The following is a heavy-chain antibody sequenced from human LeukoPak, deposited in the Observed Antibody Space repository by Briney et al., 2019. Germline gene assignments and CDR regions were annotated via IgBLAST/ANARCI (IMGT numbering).Heavy chain of an antibody. CDR1: GGSFSGYY. CDR3: ARGVQVYSSRSFYYFDY. CDR2: INHSGST. D-gene: IGHD6-13*01. Sequence: PSETLSLTCAVYGGSFSGYYWSWIRQPPGKGLEWIGEINHSGSTNYNPSLKSRVTISVDTSKNQFSLKLSSVTAADTAVYYCARGVQVYSSRSFYYFDYWGQGTLVTVSS. J-gene: IGHJ4*02. V-gene: IGHV4-34*01.